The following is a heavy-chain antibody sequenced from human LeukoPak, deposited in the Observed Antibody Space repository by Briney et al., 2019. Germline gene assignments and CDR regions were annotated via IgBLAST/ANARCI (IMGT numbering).Heavy chain of an antibody. CDR3: AKHGPDYDFWSGLDY. CDR1: GFTFSSYA. J-gene: IGHJ4*02. CDR2: ISGSGGST. D-gene: IGHD3-3*01. Sequence: GGSLRLSCAASGFTFSSYAMSSVRQAPGKGLEWVSAISGSGGSTHSADSVKGPFTISSDNSKITLYLQMNSLRAEDTAVYYCAKHGPDYDFWSGLDYWGQGTLVTVSS. V-gene: IGHV3-23*01.